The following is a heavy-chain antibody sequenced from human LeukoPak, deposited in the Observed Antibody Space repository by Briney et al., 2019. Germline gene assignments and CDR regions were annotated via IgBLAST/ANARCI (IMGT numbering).Heavy chain of an antibody. CDR2: IYHSGST. J-gene: IGHJ4*02. Sequence: SEALSLTCAVSGYSISSGYYWGWIRQPPGKGLEWIGSIYHSGSTYYNPSLKSRVTISVDTSKNQFSLKLSSVTTADTAVYYCARHYRQWLKRGGFDYWGQGTLVTASS. V-gene: IGHV4-38-2*01. D-gene: IGHD6-19*01. CDR3: ARHYRQWLKRGGFDY. CDR1: GYSISSGYY.